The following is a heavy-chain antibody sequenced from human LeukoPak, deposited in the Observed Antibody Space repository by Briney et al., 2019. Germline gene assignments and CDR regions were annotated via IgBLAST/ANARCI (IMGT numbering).Heavy chain of an antibody. CDR2: INHSGST. V-gene: IGHV4-34*01. D-gene: IGHD2-15*01. J-gene: IGHJ4*02. Sequence: PSETLSLTCAVYGVSFSGYYWSWIRQPPGKGLEWIGEINHSGSTNYNPSLKSRVTISVDTSKNQFSLKLSSVTAADTAVYYCARRMGRYCSGGSCYSARGGLNYFDYWGQGTLVTVSS. CDR1: GVSFSGYY. CDR3: ARRMGRYCSGGSCYSARGGLNYFDY.